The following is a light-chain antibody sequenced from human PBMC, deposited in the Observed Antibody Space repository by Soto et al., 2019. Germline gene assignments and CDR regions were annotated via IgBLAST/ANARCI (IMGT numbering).Light chain of an antibody. Sequence: EIVLTQSPATLSLSPGERATLSCRASQSVSSYLAWYQQKPGQAPRLLIYDASNRATGIPARFSGSGSGTDFTLTISSLEPEDFAVYYCQQRMNWPPATFGQGTPLEIK. CDR2: DAS. J-gene: IGKJ5*01. V-gene: IGKV3-11*01. CDR1: QSVSSY. CDR3: QQRMNWPPAT.